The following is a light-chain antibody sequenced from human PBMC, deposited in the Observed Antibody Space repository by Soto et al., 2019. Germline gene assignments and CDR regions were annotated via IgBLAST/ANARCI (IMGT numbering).Light chain of an antibody. V-gene: IGKV1-9*01. Sequence: IQLTQSPSSLSASVGDRVTITCRASQGISNYLAWYQQEPGEAPKLLIYAASTLQSGVPSRFSGSGSGTDFTLTISSLQPEDFEAYFCQQLYSYPFTLGPGTKVDIK. J-gene: IGKJ3*01. CDR1: QGISNY. CDR2: AAS. CDR3: QQLYSYPFT.